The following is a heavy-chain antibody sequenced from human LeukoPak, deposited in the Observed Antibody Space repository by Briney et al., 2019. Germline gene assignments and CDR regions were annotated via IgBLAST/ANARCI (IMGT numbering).Heavy chain of an antibody. Sequence: GGSLRLSCVASGFTFSSSWMSWVRQGPGKGPEWVANMNQDGSRKYYVDSVKGRFTISRDNAKNSLFLQMNGLRDEDTAVYYCTRDSRGSGTYSTDQWGQGTLVTVSS. D-gene: IGHD3-10*01. CDR1: GFTFSSSW. V-gene: IGHV3-7*01. CDR2: MNQDGSRK. CDR3: TRDSRGSGTYSTDQ. J-gene: IGHJ4*02.